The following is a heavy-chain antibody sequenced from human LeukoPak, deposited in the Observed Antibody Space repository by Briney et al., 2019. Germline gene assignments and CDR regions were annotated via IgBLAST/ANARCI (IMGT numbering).Heavy chain of an antibody. J-gene: IGHJ4*02. V-gene: IGHV1-2*02. CDR2: INPNSGGA. D-gene: IGHD1-14*01. CDR1: GYTFTAYY. Sequence: ASVKVSCKASGYTFTAYYMNWVRQAPGQGLEWMGWINPNSGGADYAQKLQGRISMTRDTSISTAYMELSRLTSDDTAVYYCARYGVPDRNYLDNWGQGTLVTVSS. CDR3: ARYGVPDRNYLDN.